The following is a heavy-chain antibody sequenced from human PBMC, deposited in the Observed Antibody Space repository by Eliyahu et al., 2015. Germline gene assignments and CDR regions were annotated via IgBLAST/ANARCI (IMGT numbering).Heavy chain of an antibody. V-gene: IGHV4-61*01. Sequence: QVQLQESGPGLVKPSETLSLTCTVSGXSVSSGSYYWSWXRQPPGKGLEWIGYIYYSGSTNYNPSLKSRVTISVDTSKNQFSLKLSSVTAADTAVYYCARGSVGGQQLVPWGQGTLVTVSS. CDR1: GXSVSSGSYY. J-gene: IGHJ5*02. D-gene: IGHD6-13*01. CDR3: ARGSVGGQQLVP. CDR2: IYYSGST.